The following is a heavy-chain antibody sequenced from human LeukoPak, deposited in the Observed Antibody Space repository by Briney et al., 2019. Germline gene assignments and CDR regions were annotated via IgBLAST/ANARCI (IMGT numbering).Heavy chain of an antibody. CDR1: GFTFSSYA. Sequence: GGSLRLSCAAPGFTFSSYAMHWVRQAPGKGLEWVAVISYDGSNKYYADSVKGRFTISRDNSKNTLYLQMNSLRAEDTAVYYCAKVWLVRLYYFDYWGQGTLVTVSS. J-gene: IGHJ4*02. D-gene: IGHD6-19*01. V-gene: IGHV3-30-3*01. CDR3: AKVWLVRLYYFDY. CDR2: ISYDGSNK.